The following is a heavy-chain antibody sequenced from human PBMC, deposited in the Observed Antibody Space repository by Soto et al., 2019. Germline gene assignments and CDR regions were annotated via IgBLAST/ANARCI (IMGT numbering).Heavy chain of an antibody. CDR2: ISAFNGNT. V-gene: IGHV1-18*01. CDR3: ARPFGSWSPDAFDI. D-gene: IGHD1-26*01. CDR1: GYTFTEYG. J-gene: IGHJ3*02. Sequence: ASVKGARKASGYTFTEYGVSCVRQAPEQGLQWMGWISAFNGNTNYAQQFQGRVTMTTDTSTSTAYMELRSLKSDDTAVYYCARPFGSWSPDAFDIWGQRTMVTVSS.